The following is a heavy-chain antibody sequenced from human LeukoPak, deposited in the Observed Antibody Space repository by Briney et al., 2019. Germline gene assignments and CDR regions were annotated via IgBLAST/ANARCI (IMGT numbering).Heavy chain of an antibody. CDR3: ATSSIAYNWFDP. D-gene: IGHD6-6*01. CDR1: GYTFTSYD. V-gene: IGHV1-8*01. J-gene: IGHJ5*02. CDR2: MNPNSGNT. Sequence: ASVKVSCKASGYTFTSYDINWVRQATGQGLEWMGWMNPNSGNTGYAQKFQGRVTMTRNTSISTAYMELSSLRSEDTAVYYCATSSIAYNWFDPWGQETLVTVSS.